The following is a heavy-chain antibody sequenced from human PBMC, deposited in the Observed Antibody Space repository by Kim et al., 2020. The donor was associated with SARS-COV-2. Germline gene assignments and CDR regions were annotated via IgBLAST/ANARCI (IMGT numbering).Heavy chain of an antibody. CDR3: ARRGDYFVT. V-gene: IGHV1-3*01. CDR2: GHT. J-gene: IGHJ5*02. Sequence: GHTKYSQNFQGRITITRDTSASTAYMELSSLRSEDTTVYYCARRGDYFVTWGQGTLVTVSS. D-gene: IGHD3-9*01.